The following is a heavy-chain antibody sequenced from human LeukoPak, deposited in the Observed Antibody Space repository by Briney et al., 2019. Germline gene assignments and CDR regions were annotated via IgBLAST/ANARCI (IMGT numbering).Heavy chain of an antibody. CDR2: IKPDGTDK. J-gene: IGHJ3*02. Sequence: GGSLRLSCAASGFTFSNYGMPWVRQAPAKGLEWVANIKPDGTDKYYVDSVKGRFTISRDNAESSLYLQLNSLRAEDTAVYFCAGCISKNCDDAIDIWGHGTMVSVSS. CDR1: GFTFSNYG. D-gene: IGHD2-2*01. CDR3: AGCISKNCDDAIDI. V-gene: IGHV3-7*01.